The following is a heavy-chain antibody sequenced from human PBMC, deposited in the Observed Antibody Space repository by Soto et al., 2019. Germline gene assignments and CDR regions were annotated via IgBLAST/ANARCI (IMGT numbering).Heavy chain of an antibody. V-gene: IGHV1-3*01. CDR2: INAGNGNT. D-gene: IGHD3-3*01. CDR1: GYTFTGYV. J-gene: IGHJ4*02. CDR3: ARGLTIFGVVIGY. Sequence: ASVKVSCKTSGYTFTGYVVDWVRQAPGQGLEWMGWINAGNGNTKYSEKFQGRVTITRDTSASTAYMELNSLRSEDAAVNYCARGLTIFGVVIGYWGQGTLVTVSS.